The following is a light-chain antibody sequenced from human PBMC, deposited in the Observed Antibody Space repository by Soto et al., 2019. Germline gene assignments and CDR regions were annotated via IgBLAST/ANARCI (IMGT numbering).Light chain of an antibody. Sequence: EIVLTQSPATLSLSPGERATLSCRASQSISSHLAWYQQKPGQAPRLLIYGASNRATGIPAMFSGRGSGTDFTLTISSLEPEDFAVYYCQQRINWPLTFGGGTKVEIK. CDR1: QSISSH. CDR3: QQRINWPLT. V-gene: IGKV3-11*01. J-gene: IGKJ4*01. CDR2: GAS.